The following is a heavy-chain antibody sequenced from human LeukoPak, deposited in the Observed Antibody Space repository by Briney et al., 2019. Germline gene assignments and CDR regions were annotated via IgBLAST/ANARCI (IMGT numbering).Heavy chain of an antibody. CDR1: GFTFSSYS. V-gene: IGHV3-48*01. D-gene: IGHD3-16*01. Sequence: GGSLRLSCAASGFTFSSYSMNWVRQAPGKGLEWVSYISSSSSTIYYADSVKGRFTISRDNAKNSLYLQMNSLRAEDTAVYYRARDDRVWGSTIYYYYYYGMDVWGQGTTVTVSS. CDR2: ISSSSSTI. J-gene: IGHJ6*02. CDR3: ARDDRVWGSTIYYYYYYGMDV.